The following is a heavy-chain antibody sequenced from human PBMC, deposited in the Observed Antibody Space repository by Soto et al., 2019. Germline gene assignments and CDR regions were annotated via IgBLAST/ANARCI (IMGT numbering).Heavy chain of an antibody. J-gene: IGHJ6*02. D-gene: IGHD1-1*01. CDR3: ARGRAGTMDV. V-gene: IGHV6-1*01. CDR2: RYYTSKWNN. CDR1: GDSVSSNSAT. Sequence: SQTLSLTCAISGDSVSSNSATWKWIRQSPSRGLEWLGRRYYTSKWNNDYAVSVRSRITINPDTSKNQFSLQLNSVTPEDTAVYYCARGRAGTMDVWGRGTTVTVSS.